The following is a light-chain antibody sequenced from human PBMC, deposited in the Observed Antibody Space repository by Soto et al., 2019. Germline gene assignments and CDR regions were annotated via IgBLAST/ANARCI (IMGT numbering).Light chain of an antibody. CDR2: AAS. V-gene: IGKV1-9*01. CDR3: LQYNGYYRT. Sequence: DIQLTQSPSFLSASVGDRVTITCRASQGINSHLAWYQQGPGKAPKLLIYAASTLESGVPSRFSGSGSGTTFTLTISSLQSDDFATYYCLQYNGYYRTFGQGTKVDIK. J-gene: IGKJ1*01. CDR1: QGINSH.